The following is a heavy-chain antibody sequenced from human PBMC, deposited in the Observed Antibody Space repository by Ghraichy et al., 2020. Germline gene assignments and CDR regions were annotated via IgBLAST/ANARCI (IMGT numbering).Heavy chain of an antibody. CDR3: ARAPIARLGVASY. CDR1: GFTFSTYS. CDR2: ISSSSSPI. J-gene: IGHJ4*02. V-gene: IGHV3-48*02. Sequence: GGSLRLSCAASGFTFSTYSMNWVRQAPGKGLEWVSYISSSSSPIYYADSVKGRFTISRDNAKNSLYLQMNSLRDDDTAVYYCARAPIARLGVASYWGQGTLVTVSS. D-gene: IGHD3-16*01.